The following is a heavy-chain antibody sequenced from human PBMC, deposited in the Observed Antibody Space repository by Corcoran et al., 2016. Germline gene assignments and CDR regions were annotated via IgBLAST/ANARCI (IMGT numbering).Heavy chain of an antibody. CDR1: GFTVSSNY. V-gene: IGHV3-53*01. CDR3: ARVLAARYSSSWYYFDY. J-gene: IGHJ4*02. CDR2: IYSGGST. Sequence: EVQLVESGGGLIQPGGSLRLSCAASGFTVSSNYMSWVRQAPGKGLEWVSVIYSGGSTYYADSEKGRFTISRDNSKNTLYLQINSLRAEDTAVYYCARVLAARYSSSWYYFDYWGQGTLVTVSS. D-gene: IGHD6-13*01.